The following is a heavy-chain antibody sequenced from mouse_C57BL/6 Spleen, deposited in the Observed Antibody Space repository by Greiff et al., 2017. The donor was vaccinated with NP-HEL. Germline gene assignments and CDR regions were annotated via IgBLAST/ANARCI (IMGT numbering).Heavy chain of an antibody. CDR3: ARTSYYFDY. Sequence: QVQLQQPGAELVMPGASVKLSCKASGYTFTSYWMHWVKQRPGQGLEWLGAIDPSDSYTNYKQKFKGKSTLTVDKSSSTAYMQLSSLTSEDSAVYYCARTSYYFDYWGQGTTLTVSS. J-gene: IGHJ2*01. V-gene: IGHV1-69*01. CDR1: GYTFTSYW. CDR2: IDPSDSYT.